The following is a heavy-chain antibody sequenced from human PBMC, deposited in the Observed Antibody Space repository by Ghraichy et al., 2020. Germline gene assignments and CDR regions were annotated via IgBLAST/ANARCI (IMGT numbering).Heavy chain of an antibody. CDR3: ARALKGYYYGSGTYYYYMDV. Sequence: SETLSLTCTVSGGSVSSGSYFWSWIRQPPGKGLEWIGHIHYSGNTNYNPSLKSRVTISVDTSKNQFSLKLSSVTAADTAVYYCARALKGYYYGSGTYYYYMDVWGKGTTVTVSS. D-gene: IGHD3-10*01. V-gene: IGHV4-61*01. CDR2: IHYSGNT. J-gene: IGHJ6*03. CDR1: GGSVSSGSYF.